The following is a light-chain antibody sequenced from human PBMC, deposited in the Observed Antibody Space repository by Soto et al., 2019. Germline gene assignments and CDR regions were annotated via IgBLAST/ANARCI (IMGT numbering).Light chain of an antibody. Sequence: DVQMTQSPSSLSAPVGDRVTITCRASQSIGTYLNWYQHKTGKAPKLLIHAASSLQSGVPSRFSGRGSGTDFTLTISRLQPDDFANYYCQQSYRSPYTFGQGTKVELK. CDR3: QQSYRSPYT. J-gene: IGKJ2*01. CDR1: QSIGTY. CDR2: AAS. V-gene: IGKV1-39*01.